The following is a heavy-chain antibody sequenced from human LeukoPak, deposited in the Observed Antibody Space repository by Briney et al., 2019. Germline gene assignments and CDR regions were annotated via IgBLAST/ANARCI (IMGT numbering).Heavy chain of an antibody. CDR1: GFSLSTSGMC. J-gene: IGHJ6*03. V-gene: IGHV2-70*11. D-gene: IGHD3-10*01. CDR2: TDWDDDK. CDR3: ARTMVRGIIITGDYYYYMDV. Sequence: ESGPTLVNPTQTLTLTCTFSGFSLSTSGMCVSWIRQPPGKALEWLARTDWDDDKYYSTSLKTRLTISKDTSKSQVVLTMTNMDHLDTATYYCARTMVRGIIITGDYYYYMDVWGKGTTVTISS.